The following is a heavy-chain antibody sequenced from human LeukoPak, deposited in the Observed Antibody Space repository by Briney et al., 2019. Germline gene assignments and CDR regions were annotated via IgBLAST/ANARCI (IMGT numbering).Heavy chain of an antibody. CDR3: AKDPHIVVVTALFDY. Sequence: GGSPRLSCVTSGFTFRDYAVSWVRQAPGKGLEGVAVIRGWGDRTHYAGSVMGRFTITRDNSKNTVYLQLSSLRTDDTAVYYCAKDPHIVVVTALFDYWGQGALVTVSS. CDR2: IRGWGDRT. D-gene: IGHD2-21*02. J-gene: IGHJ4*02. CDR1: GFTFRDYA. V-gene: IGHV3-23*01.